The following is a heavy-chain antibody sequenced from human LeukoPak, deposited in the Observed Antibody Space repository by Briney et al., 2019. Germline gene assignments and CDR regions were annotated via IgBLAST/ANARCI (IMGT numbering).Heavy chain of an antibody. CDR2: IYYSGST. D-gene: IGHD6-6*01. Sequence: SETLSLTCTVSGGSISSSSYYWGWIRQPPGKGLEWIGSIYYSGSTYYNPSLKSRVTISVDTSKNQFSLKLSSVAAADTAVYYCARHSSSSYYYGMDVWGQGTTVTVSS. CDR1: GGSISSSSYY. V-gene: IGHV4-39*01. CDR3: ARHSSSSYYYGMDV. J-gene: IGHJ6*02.